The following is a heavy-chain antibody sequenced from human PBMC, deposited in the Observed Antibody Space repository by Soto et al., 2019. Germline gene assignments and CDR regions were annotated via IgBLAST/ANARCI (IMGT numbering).Heavy chain of an antibody. V-gene: IGHV3-30*18. Sequence: GGSLRLSCAASVFTFSSYGMHWVRQAPGKGLEWVAVISYDVSNKYYADSVKGRFTISRDNSKNTLYLQMNSLRAEDTAVYYCPKDRRGAHPNYVYYVMDEWGQGSQATVSS. J-gene: IGHJ6*02. CDR3: PKDRRGAHPNYVYYVMDE. CDR2: ISYDVSNK. CDR1: VFTFSSYG.